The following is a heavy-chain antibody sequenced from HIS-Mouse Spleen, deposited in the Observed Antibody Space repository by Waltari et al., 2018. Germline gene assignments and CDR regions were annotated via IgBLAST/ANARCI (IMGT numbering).Heavy chain of an antibody. D-gene: IGHD6-13*01. CDR1: GGSISSSSYY. Sequence: QLQLQESGPGLVKPSETLSLTCTVSGGSISSSSYYWGWIRQPPGKGLEWIGSIYYSGSTYDNPSVKSRVTISVDTSKNQFSLKLSSVTAAETAVYYCAREIPYSSSWYDWYFDLWGRGTLVTVSS. V-gene: IGHV4-39*07. CDR2: IYYSGST. J-gene: IGHJ2*01. CDR3: AREIPYSSSWYDWYFDL.